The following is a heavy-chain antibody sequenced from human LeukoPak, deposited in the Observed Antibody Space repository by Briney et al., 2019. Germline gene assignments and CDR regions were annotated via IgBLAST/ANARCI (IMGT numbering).Heavy chain of an antibody. Sequence: GASVKVSCKASGYTFTSYYMHWVRQAPGQGLEWMGIINPSGGSTSYAQKFQGRVTMTRDTSTSTAYMELSSLRSEDTAVYYCARRAASGTPYYYYMDVWGKGTTVTVSS. V-gene: IGHV1-46*01. D-gene: IGHD1-1*01. CDR1: GYTFTSYY. CDR3: ARRAASGTPYYYYMDV. J-gene: IGHJ6*03. CDR2: INPSGGST.